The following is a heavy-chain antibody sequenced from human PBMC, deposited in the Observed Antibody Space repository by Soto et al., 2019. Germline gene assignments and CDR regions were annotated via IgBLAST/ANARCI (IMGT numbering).Heavy chain of an antibody. Sequence: SETLSLTCTVSCGSISSYYWSWIRQPAGKGLDWIGRMYASGGTNYNPSLKSRVTMSVDTSKNQFSLKLSSVTAADTAVYYCARGTYFQGYQLSPWGQGTLVTVSS. J-gene: IGHJ5*02. D-gene: IGHD2-2*01. CDR2: MYASGGT. CDR3: ARGTYFQGYQLSP. V-gene: IGHV4-4*07. CDR1: CGSISSYY.